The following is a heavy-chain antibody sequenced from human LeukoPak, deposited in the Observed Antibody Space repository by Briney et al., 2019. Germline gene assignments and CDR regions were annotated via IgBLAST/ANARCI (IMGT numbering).Heavy chain of an antibody. J-gene: IGHJ6*03. CDR1: GFTFSSYS. Sequence: HSGGSLRLSCAASGFTFSSYSMNWVRQAPGKGLEWVSYISSSGSTIYYADSVKGRFTISRDNAKNSLYLQMNSLRAEDTAVYYCASSGHDYGDYGGLYYCMDVWGKGTTVTVSS. V-gene: IGHV3-48*04. CDR2: ISSSGSTI. CDR3: ASSGHDYGDYGGLYYCMDV. D-gene: IGHD4-17*01.